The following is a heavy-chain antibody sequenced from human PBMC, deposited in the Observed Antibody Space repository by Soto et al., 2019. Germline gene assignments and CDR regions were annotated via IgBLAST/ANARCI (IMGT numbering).Heavy chain of an antibody. D-gene: IGHD2-2*01. Sequence: SGTLSLTCTVSGGSISSGGYYWSWIRQHPGKGLEWIGYIYYSGSTYYNPSLKSRVTISVDTSKNQFSLKLSSVTAADTAVYYCAGGYCSSTSCLPFYYYYYMDVWGKGTTVTVYS. J-gene: IGHJ6*03. V-gene: IGHV4-31*03. CDR1: GGSISSGGYY. CDR3: AGGYCSSTSCLPFYYYYYMDV. CDR2: IYYSGST.